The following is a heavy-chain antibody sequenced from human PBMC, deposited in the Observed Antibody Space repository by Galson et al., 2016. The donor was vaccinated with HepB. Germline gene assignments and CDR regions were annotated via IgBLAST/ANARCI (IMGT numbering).Heavy chain of an antibody. Sequence: SLRLSCAASGFTFSDYYMSWIRQAPGKGLEWVSFIGNRGGTMYYADSMKVRFTISRNNAKNSLYLQMDTLRAEDTAVYYCARVGVGLDFDYWGPGSLVTVSS. CDR2: IGNRGGTM. V-gene: IGHV3-11*01. J-gene: IGHJ4*02. CDR1: GFTFSDYY. CDR3: ARVGVGLDFDY.